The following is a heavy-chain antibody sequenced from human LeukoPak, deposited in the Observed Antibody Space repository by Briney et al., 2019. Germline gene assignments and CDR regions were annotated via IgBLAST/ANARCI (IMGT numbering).Heavy chain of an antibody. V-gene: IGHV4-34*01. J-gene: IGHJ6*03. CDR2: INHSGST. D-gene: IGHD3-10*01. Sequence: SETLSLTCAVYNGSFSGYYWNWIRQPPGKGPEWIGEINHSGSTNSNPSLKSRVTTSVDTSKKQFSLQLTSVTAADTAVYYCARRLGRRFGERFYYYYYMDVWGKGTTVTISS. CDR3: ARRLGRRFGERFYYYYYMDV. CDR1: NGSFSGYY.